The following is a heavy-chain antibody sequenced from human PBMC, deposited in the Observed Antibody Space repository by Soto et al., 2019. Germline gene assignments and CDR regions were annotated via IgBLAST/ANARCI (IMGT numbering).Heavy chain of an antibody. Sequence: ASVKVSCKASGGTFSSYTISWLRQAPGQGLEWMGRIIPILGIANYAQKFQGRVTITADKSTSTAYMELSSLRSEDTAVYYCASIPDDFWSGYLDYWGQGTLVTVSS. V-gene: IGHV1-69*02. J-gene: IGHJ4*02. CDR3: ASIPDDFWSGYLDY. CDR1: GGTFSSYT. D-gene: IGHD3-3*01. CDR2: IIPILGIA.